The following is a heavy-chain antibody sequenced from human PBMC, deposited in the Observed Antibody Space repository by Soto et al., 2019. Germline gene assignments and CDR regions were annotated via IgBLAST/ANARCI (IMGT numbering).Heavy chain of an antibody. V-gene: IGHV3-21*01. CDR1: GFTFSTYS. CDR3: ARDQGYSYADY. J-gene: IGHJ4*02. CDR2: ISTTSTYI. D-gene: IGHD5-18*01. Sequence: GGSLRLSCAASGFTFSTYSMNWVRQAPGKGLEWVSSISTTSTYIYYADSVKGRFTISRDNAKNSLYLQMNSLRAEDAAVYYCARDQGYSYADYWGQGTLVTVSS.